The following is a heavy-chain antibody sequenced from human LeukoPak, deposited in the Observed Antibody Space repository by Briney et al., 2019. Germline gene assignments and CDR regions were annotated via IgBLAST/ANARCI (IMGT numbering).Heavy chain of an antibody. V-gene: IGHV3-11*04. CDR3: ARDAIVGATEYYFDY. D-gene: IGHD1-26*01. Sequence: PGGSLRLSCAASGFTFSDYYMSWIRQAPGKGLEWVSYISSSGSTIYYADSVKGRFTISRDNAKNSLYLQMNSLRAEDTAVYYCARDAIVGATEYYFDYWGQGTLVTVSS. J-gene: IGHJ4*02. CDR2: ISSSGSTI. CDR1: GFTFSDYY.